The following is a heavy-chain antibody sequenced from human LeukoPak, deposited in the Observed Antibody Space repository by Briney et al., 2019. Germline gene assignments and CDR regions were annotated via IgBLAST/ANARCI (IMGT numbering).Heavy chain of an antibody. Sequence: PSETLSLTCTVSGGSIRSSYYYWGWIRQPPGKGLEWIGSIYDSGSTYYNPSLKSRVTISVDTSKNQYSLNLSSVTAADTAVYYCARDPPRGYGLDVWGPGITVTVS. J-gene: IGHJ6*02. V-gene: IGHV4-39*07. CDR3: ARDPPRGYGLDV. CDR1: GGSIRSSYYY. CDR2: IYDSGST.